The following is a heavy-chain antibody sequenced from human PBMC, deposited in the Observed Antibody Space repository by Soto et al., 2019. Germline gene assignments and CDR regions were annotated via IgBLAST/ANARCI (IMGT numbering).Heavy chain of an antibody. CDR2: IIPAFGTV. D-gene: IGHD3-3*01. V-gene: IGHV1-69*01. Sequence: QVQLVQSGAEVKKPGSSVRVSCKASGGTFSSNAISWLRQAPGQGLEWMGGIIPAFGTVIYAQKFQGRVTITADASTTTGYMELSSRRSEDTAVYYCAGDAHQPAYRGDIMRLDVWGQGTTVTVSS. J-gene: IGHJ6*02. CDR3: AGDAHQPAYRGDIMRLDV. CDR1: GGTFSSNA.